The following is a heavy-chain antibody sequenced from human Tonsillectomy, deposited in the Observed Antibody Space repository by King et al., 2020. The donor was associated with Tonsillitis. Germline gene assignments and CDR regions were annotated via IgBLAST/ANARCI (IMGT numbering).Heavy chain of an antibody. D-gene: IGHD2-15*01. CDR1: GGSFSVYY. Sequence: VQLQQWGAGLLKPSETLSLTCAVYGGSFSVYYWSWIRLPPGKGLEWIGEMNHSGSTNYNTSLKSRVTISVNPSKNQFSLKLSSVTAADTAVYYCAREECSGGSCYYYYMDVWGQGTTVTVSS. J-gene: IGHJ6*03. CDR2: MNHSGST. CDR3: AREECSGGSCYYYYMDV. V-gene: IGHV4-34*01.